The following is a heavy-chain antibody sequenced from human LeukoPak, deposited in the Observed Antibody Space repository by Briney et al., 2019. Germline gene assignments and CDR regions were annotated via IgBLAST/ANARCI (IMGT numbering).Heavy chain of an antibody. Sequence: PSETLSLTCTVSGYSISSCYYWGWIRQPPGKGLEWIGSIYHSGSTYYNPSLKSRVTISVDTSKNQFSLKLSSVTAADTAVYYCASCPKLDDWFDPWGQGTLVTVSS. CDR3: ASCPKLDDWFDP. CDR2: IYHSGST. CDR1: GYSISSCYY. V-gene: IGHV4-38-2*02. J-gene: IGHJ5*02. D-gene: IGHD3-10*01.